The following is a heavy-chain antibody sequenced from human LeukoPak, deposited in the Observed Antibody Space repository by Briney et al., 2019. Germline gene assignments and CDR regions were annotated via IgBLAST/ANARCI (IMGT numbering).Heavy chain of an antibody. V-gene: IGHV4-34*01. Sequence: KSSETLSLTCAVYGGSFSGYYWSWIRQPPGKGLEWIGEINHSGSTNYNPSLKSRVTISVDTSKNQFSLKLSSVTAADTAVYYCARTTFPYQPFDYWGQGTLVTVSS. D-gene: IGHD2-2*01. CDR3: ARTTFPYQPFDY. CDR1: GGSFSGYY. J-gene: IGHJ4*02. CDR2: INHSGST.